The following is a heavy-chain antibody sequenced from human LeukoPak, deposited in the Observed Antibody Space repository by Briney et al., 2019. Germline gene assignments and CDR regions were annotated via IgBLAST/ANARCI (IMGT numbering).Heavy chain of an antibody. J-gene: IGHJ4*02. Sequence: GGSLRLSCEASEFTFSSYWMHWVRQAAGKGLVWVSRINSDGSSTRYADSVKGRFTISRDNSKNTLYLQMTSLRAEDTAVYYCAKMWELPKRFDYWGQGTLVTVSS. V-gene: IGHV3-74*01. D-gene: IGHD1-26*01. CDR1: EFTFSSYW. CDR2: INSDGSST. CDR3: AKMWELPKRFDY.